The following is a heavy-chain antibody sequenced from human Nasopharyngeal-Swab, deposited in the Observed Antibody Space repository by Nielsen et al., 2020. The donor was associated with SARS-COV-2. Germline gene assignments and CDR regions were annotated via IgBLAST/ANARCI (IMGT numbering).Heavy chain of an antibody. Sequence: SETLSLTCTVSGGSISSSSYYWGWIRQPPGKGLEWIGSIYYSGSTYYNPSLKSRVTISVDTSKNQFSLKLNSVTAADTAVYYCARSAQDFWSGYLSEYYFDYWGQGTLVTVSS. CDR2: IYYSGST. CDR1: GGSISSSSYY. D-gene: IGHD3-3*01. CDR3: ARSAQDFWSGYLSEYYFDY. J-gene: IGHJ4*02. V-gene: IGHV4-39*01.